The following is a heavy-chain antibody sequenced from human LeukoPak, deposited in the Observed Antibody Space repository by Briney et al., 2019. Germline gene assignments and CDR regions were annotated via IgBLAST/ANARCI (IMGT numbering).Heavy chain of an antibody. J-gene: IGHJ4*02. V-gene: IGHV3-48*02. Sequence: GGSLRLSCATSGFSFTDYPMNWVRQAPGKGLEWISNIRTTAEGAKYAYYADSVKRRVTISRDDGKNTLYLHMNSLRDDDTAVYYCATGKRYAFDYWGQGILVTVSS. CDR2: IRTTAEGAKYA. D-gene: IGHD3-9*01. CDR1: GFSFTDYP. CDR3: ATGKRYAFDY.